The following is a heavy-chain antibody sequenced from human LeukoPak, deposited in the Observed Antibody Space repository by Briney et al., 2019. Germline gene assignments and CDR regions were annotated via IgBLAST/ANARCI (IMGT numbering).Heavy chain of an antibody. CDR2: IYYSGST. V-gene: IGHV4-30-4*01. CDR3: AGSSEAAAYLLFDY. CDR1: GGSISSGDYY. J-gene: IGHJ4*02. Sequence: PSQTLSLTCTVSGGSISSGDYYWSWVRQPPGTGREWIGYIYYSGSTYYNPSLKSRVTISVDTSKNQFSLKLSSVTAADTAVYYCAGSSEAAAYLLFDYWGQGTLVTVSS. D-gene: IGHD2-2*01.